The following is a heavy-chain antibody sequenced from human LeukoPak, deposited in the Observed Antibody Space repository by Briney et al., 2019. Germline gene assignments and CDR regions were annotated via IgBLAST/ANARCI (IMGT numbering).Heavy chain of an antibody. CDR3: ARLGRGATTFYY. J-gene: IGHJ4*02. V-gene: IGHV4-39*01. CDR2: IYYSGST. Sequence: SETLSLTCTVSGGSISSSTYYWGWIRQPPGKGLEWIASIYYSGSTYYNPSLKSRVTISVDTSKNQFSLKLSSVTAADTAVYYCARLGRGATTFYYWGQGTLVTVSS. CDR1: GGSISSSTYY. D-gene: IGHD1-26*01.